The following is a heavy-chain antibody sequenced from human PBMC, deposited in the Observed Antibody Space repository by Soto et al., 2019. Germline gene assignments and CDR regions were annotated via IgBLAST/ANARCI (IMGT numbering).Heavy chain of an antibody. CDR3: ACDGAVAGTDPYYYGMDV. D-gene: IGHD6-19*01. CDR1: GGTFSNYA. V-gene: IGHV1-69*12. Sequence: QVQLVQSGAEVKKPESSVKVSCKASGGTFSNYAFSWVRQAPGQGLEWMGGTFPFFATSTYAQKFQGRVTITADDSTRTVDMELSSLSSEETAVYYGACDGAVAGTDPYYYGMDVWGQGTTVTVSS. J-gene: IGHJ6*02. CDR2: TFPFFATS.